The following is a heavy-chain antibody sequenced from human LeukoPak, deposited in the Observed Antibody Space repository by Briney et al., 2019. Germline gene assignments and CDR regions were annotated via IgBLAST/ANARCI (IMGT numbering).Heavy chain of an antibody. CDR2: ISSTSAYT. CDR1: GFPFTSGFTFSDYY. D-gene: IGHD2-8*02. Sequence: GGSLRLSCAASGFPFTSGFTFSDYYMSWIRQAPGKGLEWVSYISSTSAYTNYADSVKGRFTISRDNANVSLYLQMNGLRAEDTAIYYCARGGTGAFDFWGQGTLVTVSS. CDR3: ARGGTGAFDF. V-gene: IGHV3-11*06. J-gene: IGHJ4*02.